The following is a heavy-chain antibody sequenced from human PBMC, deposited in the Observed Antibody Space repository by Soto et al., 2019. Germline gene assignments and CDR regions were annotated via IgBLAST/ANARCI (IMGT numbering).Heavy chain of an antibody. CDR2: IIPILGIA. D-gene: IGHD5-12*01. Sequence: GASVKVSCKASGGTFSSYTISWVRQAPGQGLEWMGRIIPILGIANYAQKFQGRVTITADESTSTAYMELSSLRSEDTAVYYCASGYVGYYYGMDVWGQGTTVTVSS. CDR1: GGTFSSYT. J-gene: IGHJ6*02. CDR3: ASGYVGYYYGMDV. V-gene: IGHV1-69*02.